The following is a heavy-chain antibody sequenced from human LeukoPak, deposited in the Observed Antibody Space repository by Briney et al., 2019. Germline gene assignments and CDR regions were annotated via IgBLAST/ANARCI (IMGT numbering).Heavy chain of an antibody. CDR3: VVGGSPGY. Sequence: PGGSMRLSCAASGLAFSAYKMHWVRQAPRKGLVWVSRISTDGYTTDYADFVQGRFTASRDNTKNTWSLEMNSLRAEDTAVYYCVVGGSPGYWGQEPWSPSPQ. J-gene: IGHJ4*01. CDR1: GLAFSAYK. D-gene: IGHD2-15*01. V-gene: IGHV3-74*01. CDR2: ISTDGYTT.